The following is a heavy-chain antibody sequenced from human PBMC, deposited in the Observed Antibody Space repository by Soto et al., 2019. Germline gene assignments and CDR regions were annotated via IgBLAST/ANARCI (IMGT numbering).Heavy chain of an antibody. D-gene: IGHD3-16*01. V-gene: IGHV3-48*01. CDR1: GFTFSSYS. J-gene: IGHJ2*01. CDR3: ASPFGRAGFWYFDL. Sequence: EVQLVESGGGLVQPGGSLRLSCAASGFTFSSYSMNWVRQAPGKGLEWVSYISSSSSTIYYADSVKGRVTISRDNAKNSLYLQMNSLRAEDTAVYYCASPFGRAGFWYFDLWGRGTLVTVSS. CDR2: ISSSSSTI.